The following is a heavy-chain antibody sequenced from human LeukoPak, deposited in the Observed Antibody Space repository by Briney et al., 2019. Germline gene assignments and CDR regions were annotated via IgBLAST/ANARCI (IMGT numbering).Heavy chain of an antibody. V-gene: IGHV1-69*13. CDR3: ARTQDYCRSTSCYTSFDY. D-gene: IGHD2-2*01. J-gene: IGHJ4*02. CDR1: GGTFSSYA. CDR2: IIPIFGTA. Sequence: ASVKVSCKASGGTFSSYAISWVRQAPGQGLEWMGGIIPIFGTANYAQKLQGRVTITADESTSTAYMELSSLRSEDTAVYYCARTQDYCRSTSCYTSFDYWGQGTLVTVSS.